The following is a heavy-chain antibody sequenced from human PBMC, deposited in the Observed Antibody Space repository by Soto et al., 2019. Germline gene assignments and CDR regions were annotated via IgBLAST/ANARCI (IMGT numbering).Heavy chain of an antibody. D-gene: IGHD2-8*01. CDR2: IYWNDDK. CDR3: THRRAGLNAV. Sequence: SPPTLVNPTQTLTLTCTFSGFSLTNNAMGVGWIRQPPGKALEWLALIYWNDDKRYSPSLKNRLTITKDTSKNQVVLTMTSMDPVDTATYYCTHRRAGLNAVWGQGTLVTVSS. CDR1: GFSLTNNAMG. J-gene: IGHJ4*02. V-gene: IGHV2-5*01.